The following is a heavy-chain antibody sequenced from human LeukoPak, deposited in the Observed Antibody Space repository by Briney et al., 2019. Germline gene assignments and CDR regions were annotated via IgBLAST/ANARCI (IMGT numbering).Heavy chain of an antibody. V-gene: IGHV4-61*01. D-gene: IGHD1-14*01. Sequence: SETLSLTCTVSGGSVSSGSYYWSWIRQPPGKGLEWIGYIYYSGSTNYNPSLKSRVTISVDTSKNQFSLKLSSVTAADTAVYYCARQYRPDPFDYYYGMDVWGQGTTVTVSS. CDR3: ARQYRPDPFDYYYGMDV. CDR1: GGSVSSGSYY. J-gene: IGHJ6*02. CDR2: IYYSGST.